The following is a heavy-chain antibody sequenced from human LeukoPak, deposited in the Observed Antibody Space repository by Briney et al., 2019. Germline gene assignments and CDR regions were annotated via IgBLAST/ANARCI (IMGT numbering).Heavy chain of an antibody. D-gene: IGHD3-9*01. CDR3: AKSQPDYDILTGYYRA. Sequence: GGSLRLSCAASGFTFSSYAMSWVRQAPGKGLEWVSAISGSGGSTYYADSVKGRFTISRDNSKNTLYLQMNSLRAEDTAVYYCAKSQPDYDILTGYYRAWGQGTLVTVSS. V-gene: IGHV3-23*01. CDR2: ISGSGGST. CDR1: GFTFSSYA. J-gene: IGHJ5*02.